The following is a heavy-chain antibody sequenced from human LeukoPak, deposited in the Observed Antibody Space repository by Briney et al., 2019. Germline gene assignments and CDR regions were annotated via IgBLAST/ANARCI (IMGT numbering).Heavy chain of an antibody. J-gene: IGHJ4*02. V-gene: IGHV4-39*07. CDR3: ARGRLNYYDSSGYLDY. D-gene: IGHD3-22*01. CDR2: IYYSGST. CDR1: GGSISSSSYY. Sequence: PSETLSLTCTVSGGSISSSSYYWGWIRQPPGKGLEWIGSIYYSGSTYYNSSLKSRVTISVDTSKNQFSLKLSSVTAADTAVYYCARGRLNYYDSSGYLDYWGQGTLVTVSS.